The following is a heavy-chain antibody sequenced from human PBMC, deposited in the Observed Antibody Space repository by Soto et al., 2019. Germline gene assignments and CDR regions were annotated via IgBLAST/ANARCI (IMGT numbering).Heavy chain of an antibody. V-gene: IGHV4-31*03. CDR3: ARIEMASIK. CDR2: IYYTGST. Sequence: SETLSLTCSVSGASIRSGGYYWSWLRQSPGKGLEWIGHIYYTGSTFYSPSLKSRLTISLDTSKNQFSLDLRSVTAADTAMYYCARIEMASIKWGRGTLVTVSS. J-gene: IGHJ4*02. CDR1: GASIRSGGYY.